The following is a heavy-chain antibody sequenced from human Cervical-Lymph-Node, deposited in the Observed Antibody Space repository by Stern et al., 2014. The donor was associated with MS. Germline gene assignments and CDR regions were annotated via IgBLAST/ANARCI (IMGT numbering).Heavy chain of an antibody. CDR3: ARVSSSWLWYFDY. J-gene: IGHJ4*02. CDR1: GYTFTNYV. Sequence: VQLEESGAEVKKPGASVKVSCKASGYTFTNYVMHWVRQAPGQRLEWMGWINAGNGNTRYSQRFLGRVIFTRDTSATTAYMELSSLRSEDTAIYYCARVSSSWLWYFDYWGQGTLVSVSS. D-gene: IGHD6-13*01. V-gene: IGHV1-3*01. CDR2: INAGNGNT.